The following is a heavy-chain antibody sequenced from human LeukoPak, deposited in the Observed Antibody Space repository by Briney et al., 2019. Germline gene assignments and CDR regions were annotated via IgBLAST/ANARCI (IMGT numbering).Heavy chain of an antibody. CDR1: GGSFSGYY. Sequence: SETLSLTCAVYGGSFSGYYWSWIRQPPGKGLEWIGEINHSGSTNYNPSLKSRVTISVDTSKNQFSLKLSSVTAADTAVYYCARSPPYYYGNDHWGQGTLVTVSS. CDR3: ARSPPYYYGNDH. D-gene: IGHD3-10*01. CDR2: INHSGST. J-gene: IGHJ4*02. V-gene: IGHV4-34*01.